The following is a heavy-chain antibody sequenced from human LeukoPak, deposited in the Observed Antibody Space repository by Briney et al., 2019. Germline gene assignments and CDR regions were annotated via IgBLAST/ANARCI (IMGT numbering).Heavy chain of an antibody. CDR2: ISASGGTT. J-gene: IGHJ4*02. CDR1: GFTFNSYA. V-gene: IGHV3-23*01. D-gene: IGHD3-16*01. CDR3: ARGISFSRYFDF. Sequence: GGSLRLSCAASGFTFNSYAMSWVRQAPGKGLEWVSVISASGGTTYYADSAKGRFTISRDSSKNTLYVEMSSLSAEDTAVYYCARGISFSRYFDFWGQGTLVTVSS.